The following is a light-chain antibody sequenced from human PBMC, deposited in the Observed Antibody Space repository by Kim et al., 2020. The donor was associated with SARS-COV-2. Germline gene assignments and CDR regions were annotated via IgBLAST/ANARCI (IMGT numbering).Light chain of an antibody. J-gene: IGLJ1*01. CDR1: NSNIGSNP. Sequence: QSVLTQPPSASGTPGQRVTISCSGSNSNIGSNPVNWYQQLPRTAPKLLISTNNQRPSGIPVRFSGSKSGSSASLAISGLQSEDEADYYCAAWDDKLNGPVFGTGTKVTVL. CDR3: AAWDDKLNGPV. CDR2: TNN. V-gene: IGLV1-44*01.